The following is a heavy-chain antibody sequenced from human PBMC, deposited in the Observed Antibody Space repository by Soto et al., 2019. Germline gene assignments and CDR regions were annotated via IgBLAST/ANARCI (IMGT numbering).Heavy chain of an antibody. J-gene: IGHJ4*02. CDR2: IYHSGST. Sequence: QVQLQESGPGLVKPSGTLSLTCAVSGGSISSSNWWSWVRQPPGKGLEWIGEIYHSGSTNYNPSLKSRVAKSVDKSKIQVALRLSSVTAAATAAYYCARDVCGYSSSWYDYWGQGTLVTVSS. V-gene: IGHV4-4*02. CDR1: GGSISSSNW. D-gene: IGHD6-13*01. CDR3: ARDVCGYSSSWYDY.